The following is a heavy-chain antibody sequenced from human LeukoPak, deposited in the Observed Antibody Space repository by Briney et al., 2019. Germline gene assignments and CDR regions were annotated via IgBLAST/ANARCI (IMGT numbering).Heavy chain of an antibody. D-gene: IGHD1-26*01. J-gene: IGHJ4*02. V-gene: IGHV4-39*07. CDR2: IYYSGST. Sequence: SETLSLTCTVSGGSISSSSYYWGWIRQPPGKGLEWIGSIYYSGSTYYNPSLKSRVTLSVDTSKNQFSLKLSSVTAADTAVYYCARDHGSYYYFDYWGQGTLVTVSS. CDR3: ARDHGSYYYFDY. CDR1: GGSISSSSYY.